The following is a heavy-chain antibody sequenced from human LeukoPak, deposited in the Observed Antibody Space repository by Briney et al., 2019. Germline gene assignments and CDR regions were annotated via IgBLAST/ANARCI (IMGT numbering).Heavy chain of an antibody. D-gene: IGHD3-3*01. Sequence: ASVKVSCKASGYTFTSYAMHWVRQAPGQRLEWMGWINAGNGNTKYSQKFQGRVTITRDTSASTAYMELSSLRSEDTAVYYCARDSFRYDFWSGYYTENWFDPWGQGTLVTVSS. CDR1: GYTFTSYA. CDR2: INAGNGNT. J-gene: IGHJ5*02. CDR3: ARDSFRYDFWSGYYTENWFDP. V-gene: IGHV1-3*01.